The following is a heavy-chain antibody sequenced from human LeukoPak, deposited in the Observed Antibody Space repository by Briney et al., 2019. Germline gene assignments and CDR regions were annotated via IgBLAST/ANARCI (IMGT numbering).Heavy chain of an antibody. J-gene: IGHJ4*02. CDR1: GYTFSDYY. CDR3: ARQLETTSWFDY. Sequence: ASVKVSCKASGYTFSDYYLHWVRLAPGQGLEWMGRISPNSGGTDYAQKFQGKVTTTRDASISKVYMDLNRLRSDDTAIYYCARQLETTSWFDYWGQGTLVIVSS. D-gene: IGHD2-2*01. V-gene: IGHV1-2*06. CDR2: ISPNSGGT.